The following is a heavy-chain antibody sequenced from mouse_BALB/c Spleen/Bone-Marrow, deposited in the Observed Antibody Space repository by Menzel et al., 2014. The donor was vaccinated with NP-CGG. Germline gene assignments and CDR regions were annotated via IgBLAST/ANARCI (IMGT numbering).Heavy chain of an antibody. CDR2: IHPGDGDT. J-gene: IGHJ2*01. Sequence: QVQLQQSGAELVRPGSSVKISCKASGYTFSNFWMNWVKQRPGQGLERIGQIHPGDGDTNNNGKFKGKATLTIDKSSSTAYMQLSGLGSEDSAVYFCARVYYGNLDYWGQGTTLTVSS. D-gene: IGHD2-1*01. CDR3: ARVYYGNLDY. CDR1: GYTFSNFW. V-gene: IGHV1-80*01.